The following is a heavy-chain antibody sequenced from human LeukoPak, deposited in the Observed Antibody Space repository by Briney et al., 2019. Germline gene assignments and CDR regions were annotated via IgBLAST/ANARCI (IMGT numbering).Heavy chain of an antibody. V-gene: IGHV1-69*05. J-gene: IGHJ4*02. Sequence: SVNLSCKASVGTFSSYAISWVPQAPGQGREWMGGIIPIFGKAHYAQQFQGRVTLTTDESTSTAYMELSRLRSEDTAVYYCARTIPSGGDGYSFFDYWGQGTLVTVSS. D-gene: IGHD5-24*01. CDR1: VGTFSSYA. CDR2: IIPIFGKA. CDR3: ARTIPSGGDGYSFFDY.